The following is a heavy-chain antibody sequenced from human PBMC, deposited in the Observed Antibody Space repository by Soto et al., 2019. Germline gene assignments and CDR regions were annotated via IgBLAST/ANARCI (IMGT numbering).Heavy chain of an antibody. J-gene: IGHJ4*02. CDR3: ARGHDILTGYYPFDY. CDR1: GGSISSYY. Sequence: SETLSLTCTVSGGSISSYYWSWIRQPPGKGLEWIGYIYYSGSTNYNPSLKSRVTISVDTSKNQFSLKLSSVTAADTAVYYCARGHDILTGYYPFDYWGQGTLVTVSS. D-gene: IGHD3-9*01. V-gene: IGHV4-59*01. CDR2: IYYSGST.